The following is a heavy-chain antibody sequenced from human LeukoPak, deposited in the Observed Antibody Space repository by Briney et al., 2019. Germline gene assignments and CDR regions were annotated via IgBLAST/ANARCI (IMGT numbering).Heavy chain of an antibody. Sequence: PSETLSLTCAVSGGSISSGGYSWSWIRQPPGKGLEWIGYIYHSGSTYYNPSLKSRVTISVDRSKNQFSLKLSSVTAADTAVYYCARVHLEQLEGWYFDLWGRGTLVTVSS. CDR1: GGSISSGGYS. J-gene: IGHJ2*01. CDR2: IYHSGST. D-gene: IGHD6-13*01. V-gene: IGHV4-30-2*01. CDR3: ARVHLEQLEGWYFDL.